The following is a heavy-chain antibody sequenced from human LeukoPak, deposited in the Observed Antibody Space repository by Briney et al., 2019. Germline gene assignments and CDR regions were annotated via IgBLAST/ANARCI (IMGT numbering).Heavy chain of an antibody. J-gene: IGHJ3*02. Sequence: GGSLRLSCAASGFTFDDYAMHWVRQAPGKGLEWVSGISWNSGSIGYADSVKGRFTISRDNAKNSLYLQMNSLRAEDTAVYYCARDPSSIWGNDAFDIWGQGTMVTVSS. CDR1: GFTFDDYA. CDR2: ISWNSGSI. CDR3: ARDPSSIWGNDAFDI. D-gene: IGHD6-13*01. V-gene: IGHV3-9*01.